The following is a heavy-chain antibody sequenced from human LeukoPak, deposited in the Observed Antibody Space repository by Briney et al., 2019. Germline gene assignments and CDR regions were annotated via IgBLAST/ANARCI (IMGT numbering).Heavy chain of an antibody. D-gene: IGHD3-16*01. CDR3: ARFTPQGYGWGGYNRFDP. V-gene: IGHV4-30-4*07. Sequence: SQTLSLTCAVSGGSISSGAYSWSWIRQPPRKGLEWIGYVYYSGGTYYNPSLKSRVTISVDTSKNQFSLKLSSVTAADTAVYYCARFTPQGYGWGGYNRFDPWGQGTPVTVSS. CDR1: GGSISSGAYS. J-gene: IGHJ5*02. CDR2: VYYSGGT.